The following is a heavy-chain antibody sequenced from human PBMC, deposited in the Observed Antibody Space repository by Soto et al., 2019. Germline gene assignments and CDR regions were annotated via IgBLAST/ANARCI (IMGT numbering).Heavy chain of an antibody. J-gene: IGHJ4*01. D-gene: IGHD2-8*01. CDR3: ARAPDCNNGVSYDY. CDR1: GGSISSGGYY. CDR2: IYYSGST. Sequence: SETLSRTCTVSGGSISSGGYYWSWIRQHPGKGLEWIGYIYYSGSTYYNPSLKSRVTISVDTSKNQFSLKLRSVTAADTAVYYCARAPDCNNGVSYDYWGQGTLVNVSS. V-gene: IGHV4-31*03.